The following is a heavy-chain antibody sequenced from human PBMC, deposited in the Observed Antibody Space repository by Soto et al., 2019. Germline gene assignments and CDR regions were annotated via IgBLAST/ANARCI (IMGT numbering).Heavy chain of an antibody. CDR1: GFTFSSYE. V-gene: IGHV3-48*03. J-gene: IGHJ6*02. CDR2: ISSSGSTI. CDR3: ARDRRDGYNYYYYYGMDV. Sequence: GRSLRLSCAASGFTFSSYEMNWVRQAPGKGLEWVSYISSSGSTIYYADSVKGRFTISRDNAKNSLYLQMNSLRAEDTAVYYCARDRRDGYNYYYYYGMDVWGQGTTVTVSS. D-gene: IGHD5-12*01.